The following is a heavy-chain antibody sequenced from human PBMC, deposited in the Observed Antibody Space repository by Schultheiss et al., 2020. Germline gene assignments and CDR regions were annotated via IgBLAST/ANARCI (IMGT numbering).Heavy chain of an antibody. CDR1: GYTFTSYG. Sequence: ASVKVSCKASGYTFTSYGISWVRQAPGQGLEWMGWISAYNGNTNYAQKLQGRVTMTTDTSTSTAYMELRSLRSDDTAVYYCARAHPSYYDFWSGYYTFFDYWGQGTLVTVSS. J-gene: IGHJ4*02. CDR3: ARAHPSYYDFWSGYYTFFDY. D-gene: IGHD3-3*01. CDR2: ISAYNGNT. V-gene: IGHV1-18*01.